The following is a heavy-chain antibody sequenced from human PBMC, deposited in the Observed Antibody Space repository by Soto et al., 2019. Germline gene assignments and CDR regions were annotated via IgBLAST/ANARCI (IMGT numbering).Heavy chain of an antibody. CDR1: GFTFSSYG. CDR2: ISNDGRNK. V-gene: IGHV3-30*18. Sequence: PGGSLRLSCAASGFTFSSYGMHWVRQAPGKGLEWVAVISNDGRNKYSADCVKGRFTISRDNSKNTRYLQMNSLRAEDTAVSYCAKDSGRGSADYYFDYWGQGTLVTVSS. CDR3: AKDSGRGSADYYFDY. D-gene: IGHD3-10*01. J-gene: IGHJ4*02.